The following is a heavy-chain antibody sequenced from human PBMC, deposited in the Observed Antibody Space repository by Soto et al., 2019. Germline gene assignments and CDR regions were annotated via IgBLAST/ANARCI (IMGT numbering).Heavy chain of an antibody. Sequence: GSLRLSGAASVFSFISYSMSWVRQAPGKGLEWVSYISNSGSVIHDADSVKGRFTISRDNAKNSLSLQMNSLRDEDTALYYCVRVFASNTFDLWGQGTVVTVSS. V-gene: IGHV3-48*02. J-gene: IGHJ3*01. CDR1: VFSFISYS. CDR3: VRVFASNTFDL. CDR2: ISNSGSVI. D-gene: IGHD3-3*01.